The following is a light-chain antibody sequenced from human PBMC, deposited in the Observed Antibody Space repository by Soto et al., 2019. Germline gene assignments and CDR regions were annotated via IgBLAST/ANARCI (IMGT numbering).Light chain of an antibody. V-gene: IGLV2-14*01. CDR3: TSNISSMSLRV. J-gene: IGLJ3*02. Sequence: QSALTQPASVSGSPGQSITISCTGTSSDVGGYKYYTYVSWYQQHPGKAPKLMIYEVNNRPSGVSDRFSGSKSGNTASLTISGLQAEDEGDYYCTSNISSMSLRVFGGGTKLTVL. CDR1: SSDVGGYKY. CDR2: EVN.